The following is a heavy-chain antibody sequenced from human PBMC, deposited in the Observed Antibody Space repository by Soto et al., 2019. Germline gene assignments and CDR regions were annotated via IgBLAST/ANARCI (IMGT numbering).Heavy chain of an antibody. Sequence: GGSLRLSCAASGSIFRGYGMHWVRQAPGKGLEWVAVIRYDGSNINYADSVMGRFTISRDNSKNTLYLQMNSLRAEDTAVYYCAKDAAWIQLWFLTDVWGQGTTVTVSS. J-gene: IGHJ6*02. CDR2: IRYDGSNI. V-gene: IGHV3-30*02. CDR1: GSIFRGYG. D-gene: IGHD5-18*01. CDR3: AKDAAWIQLWFLTDV.